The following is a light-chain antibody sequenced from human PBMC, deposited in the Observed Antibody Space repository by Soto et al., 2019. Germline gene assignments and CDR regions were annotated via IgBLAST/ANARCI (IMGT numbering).Light chain of an antibody. Sequence: DIQMTQSPSTLSASVGDRVTITCRASQSISSWLDWYQQKPGKAPKLMNYKASSLESGVPSRFSGSGSGTEFTLTISSLQPDDFATYYCQQYNSYPWTFGQGTKVEIK. J-gene: IGKJ1*01. CDR3: QQYNSYPWT. CDR2: KAS. CDR1: QSISSW. V-gene: IGKV1-5*03.